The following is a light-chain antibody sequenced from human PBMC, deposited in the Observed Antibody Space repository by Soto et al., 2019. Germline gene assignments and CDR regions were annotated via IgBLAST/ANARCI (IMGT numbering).Light chain of an antibody. CDR2: DAS. CDR1: RTVNNY. V-gene: IGKV3-11*01. Sequence: EIVLTQSPSTLSLSPGERATLSCRASRTVNNYLAWYQQKPGQAPRLLIYDASIRATGIPARFSGSGSGTEFTLTISSLESEDFAVYYCQQCSDWPPITFGQGTRLEIK. J-gene: IGKJ5*01. CDR3: QQCSDWPPIT.